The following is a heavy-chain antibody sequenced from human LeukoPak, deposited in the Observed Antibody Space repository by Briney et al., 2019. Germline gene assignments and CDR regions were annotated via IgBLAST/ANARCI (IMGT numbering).Heavy chain of an antibody. CDR2: INPSGGST. J-gene: IGHJ3*02. V-gene: IGHV1-46*01. CDR3: ARDRLAAAGNYAFDI. CDR1: GYTFTSYY. Sequence: ASVKVPCKASGYTFTSYYMHWVRQAPGQGLEWVGIINPSGGSTSYAQKFQGRVTMTRDMSTSTVYMELSSLRSEDTAVYYCARDRLAAAGNYAFDIWGQGTMVTVSS. D-gene: IGHD6-13*01.